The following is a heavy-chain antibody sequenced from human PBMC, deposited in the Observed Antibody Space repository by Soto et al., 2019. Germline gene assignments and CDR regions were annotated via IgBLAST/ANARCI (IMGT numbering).Heavy chain of an antibody. CDR1: GFSLSTSGAG. D-gene: IGHD3-10*01. V-gene: IGHV2-5*02. Sequence: QITLKESGPTLVKPTQTLTLTCTFSGFSLSTSGAGVGWIRQPPEKALEWLALLYWDDDKRYSPSLKSRLTITKDTSNNQVVLTMSNMDPVDTATYSCVSGSYPNWFDPWGQGIQVIVSS. CDR3: VSGSYPNWFDP. CDR2: LYWDDDK. J-gene: IGHJ5*02.